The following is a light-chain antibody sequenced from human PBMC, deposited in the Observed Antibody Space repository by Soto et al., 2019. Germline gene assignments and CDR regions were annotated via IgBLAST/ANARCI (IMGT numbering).Light chain of an antibody. V-gene: IGLV2-11*01. J-gene: IGLJ1*01. CDR3: CSYGGSFPYV. CDR2: DVT. CDR1: SSDVGGYDY. Sequence: SVLTQPPSVSGSPGQSVTISCTGASSDVGGYDYVSWYQQRPGKAPKLLIYDVTKRPSGVPDRFSGSKSGNTASLTISGLQAEDEDDFYCCSYGGSFPYVFGTGTSSPS.